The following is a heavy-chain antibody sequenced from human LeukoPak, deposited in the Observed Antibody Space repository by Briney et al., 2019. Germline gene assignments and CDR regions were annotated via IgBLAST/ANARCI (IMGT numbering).Heavy chain of an antibody. CDR2: ISYDGSNK. CDR3: ARDSHKQTDGYPLSLFDY. V-gene: IGHV3-30*04. J-gene: IGHJ4*02. CDR1: GFTFSSYA. Sequence: GGSLRLSCAASGFTFSSYAMHWVRQAPGKGLEWVAVISYDGSNKYYADSVKGRFTISRDNSKNTLYLQMNSLRAEDTAVYYCARDSHKQTDGYPLSLFDYWGQGTLVTVSS. D-gene: IGHD5-24*01.